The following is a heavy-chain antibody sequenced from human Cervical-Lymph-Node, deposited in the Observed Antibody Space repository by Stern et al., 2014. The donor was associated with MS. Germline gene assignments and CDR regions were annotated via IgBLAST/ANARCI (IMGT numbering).Heavy chain of an antibody. V-gene: IGHV1-69*01. J-gene: IGHJ5*02. CDR3: AREHHGGNFAA. D-gene: IGHD4-23*01. Sequence: VQLVQSGAEVKKPGSSVKVSCKVSGATFSTNGISWGRQGPGQGLEWMVAIVPIFDKSNYAQKFRGRVTITADESTSTAYMELTSLRSDDTGVYYCAREHHGGNFAAWGQGTLVTVSS. CDR2: IVPIFDKS. CDR1: GATFSTNG.